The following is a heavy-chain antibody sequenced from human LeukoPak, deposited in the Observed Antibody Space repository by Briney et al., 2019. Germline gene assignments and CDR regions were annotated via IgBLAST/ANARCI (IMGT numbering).Heavy chain of an antibody. J-gene: IGHJ5*02. CDR3: ARDGNISGIDP. CDR1: GGSISSYY. CDR2: IYSRGGT. V-gene: IGHV4-4*07. Sequence: SETLSLTCTVSGGSISSYYWSWIWEPVGKGLEWIGRIYSRGGTDYNPSLKSRVTMSLDTSNNQFSLKLSSVTAADTAVYYCARDGNISGIDPWGQGTLVIVSS. D-gene: IGHD2/OR15-2a*01.